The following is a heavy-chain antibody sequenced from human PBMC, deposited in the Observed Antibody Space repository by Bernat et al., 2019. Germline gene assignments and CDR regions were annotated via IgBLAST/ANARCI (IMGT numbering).Heavy chain of an antibody. V-gene: IGHV3-53*01. D-gene: IGHD3-9*01. CDR3: ASEYYDILTGYYHPDY. J-gene: IGHJ4*01. CDR1: GFTVSSNY. Sequence: EVQLVESGGGLIQPGGSLRLSCAASGFTVSSNYMSWVRQAPGKGLEWVSVIYSGGSTYYADSVKGRFIISRDNSKNTLYLQMNSLRAEDTAVYYCASEYYDILTGYYHPDYWGQGTLVTVSS. CDR2: IYSGGST.